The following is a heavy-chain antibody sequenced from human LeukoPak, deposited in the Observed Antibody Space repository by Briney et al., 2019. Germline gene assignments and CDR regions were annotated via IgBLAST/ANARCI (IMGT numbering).Heavy chain of an antibody. D-gene: IGHD3-22*01. CDR1: GYRFSSYC. V-gene: IGHV5-51*01. CDR3: VRSPNYDSLFDY. Sequence: GESLKISCKGSGYRFSSYCIAWVRQMPGKGLEWMGIIYPDDSDTRYSPSFRGQVTISADKSISTAYLQWSSLKASDTAMYYCVRSPNYDSLFDYWGQGTPVTVSS. J-gene: IGHJ4*02. CDR2: IYPDDSDT.